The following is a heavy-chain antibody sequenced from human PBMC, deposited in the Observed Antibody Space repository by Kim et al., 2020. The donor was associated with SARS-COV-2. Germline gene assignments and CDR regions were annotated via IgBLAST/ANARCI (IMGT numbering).Heavy chain of an antibody. CDR2: IIPILGIA. V-gene: IGHV1-69*04. CDR3: ARGLGYCSGGSCHD. CDR1: GGTFSSYA. Sequence: SVKVSCKASGGTFSSYAISWVRQAPGQGLEWMGRIIPILGIANYAQKFQGRVTITADKSTSTAYMELSSLRSEDTAVYYCARGLGYCSGGSCHDWGQGTLVTVSS. D-gene: IGHD2-15*01. J-gene: IGHJ4*02.